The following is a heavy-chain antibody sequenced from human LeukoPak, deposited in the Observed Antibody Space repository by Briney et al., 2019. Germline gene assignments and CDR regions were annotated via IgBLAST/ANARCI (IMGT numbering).Heavy chain of an antibody. CDR2: ISSSSSYI. CDR1: GFTFSSYS. CDR3: ATSMGGGNIDY. D-gene: IGHD3-16*01. Sequence: PGGSLRLSCAASGFTFSSYSMNWVRQAPGKGLEWVSSISSSSSYIYYADSVKGRFTISRDNAKNTLYLQLNSLRADDTAVYYCATSMGGGNIDYWGQGALVTVSS. V-gene: IGHV3-21*04. J-gene: IGHJ4*02.